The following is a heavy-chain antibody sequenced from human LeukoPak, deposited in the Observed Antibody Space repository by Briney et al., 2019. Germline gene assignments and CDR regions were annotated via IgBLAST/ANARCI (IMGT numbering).Heavy chain of an antibody. CDR3: ARGVAARSDAFDI. CDR2: INHSGST. CDR1: GGSFSGYY. Sequence: PSETLSLTCAVYGGSFSGYYWSWIRQPPGKGLEWIGEINHSGSTNYNPSLKSRVTISVDTFKNQFSLKLSSVTAADTAVYYCARGVAARSDAFDIWGQGTMVTVSS. V-gene: IGHV4-34*01. J-gene: IGHJ3*02. D-gene: IGHD6-6*01.